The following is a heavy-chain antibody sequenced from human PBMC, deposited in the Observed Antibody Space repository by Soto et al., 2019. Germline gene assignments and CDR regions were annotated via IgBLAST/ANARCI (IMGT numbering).Heavy chain of an antibody. V-gene: IGHV3-30*03. Sequence: QVQLVESGGGAVQPGESLRLSCVASGFDFTYYAMHWVRQAPGKGLESVAVMSSDGSKIHHTDSVKGRFTISRDNSKNTLYLQMNSLRKEDTAVYFCATDEGVGGTLGLFAYWGQGTLVSVSS. CDR1: GFDFTYYA. CDR2: MSSDGSKI. J-gene: IGHJ4*02. CDR3: ATDEGVGGTLGLFAY. D-gene: IGHD1-26*01.